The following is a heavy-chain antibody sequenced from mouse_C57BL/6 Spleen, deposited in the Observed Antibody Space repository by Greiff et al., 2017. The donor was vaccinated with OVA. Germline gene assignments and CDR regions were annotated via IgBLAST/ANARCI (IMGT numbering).Heavy chain of an antibody. CDR1: GYTFTDYN. D-gene: IGHD2-5*01. CDR3: AREGPYSNYEDYAMDY. J-gene: IGHJ4*01. CDR2: INPNNGGT. Sequence: EVQLQQSGPELVKPGASVKMSCKASGYTFTDYNMHWVKQSHGKSLEWIGYINPNNGGTSYNQKFKGKATLTVNKSSSTAYMELRSLTSEDSAVYYCAREGPYSNYEDYAMDYWGQGTSVTVSS. V-gene: IGHV1-22*01.